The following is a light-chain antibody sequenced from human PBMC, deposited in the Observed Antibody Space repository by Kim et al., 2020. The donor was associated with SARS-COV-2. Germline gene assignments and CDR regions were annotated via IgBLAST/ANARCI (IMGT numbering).Light chain of an antibody. CDR2: DAS. CDR3: QQRSNWPLT. Sequence: LSPVERAAPSCRASQGVSSYLAWYQQKPGQAPRLLIYDASNRATGIPARFSGSGSGTAFTLTISSLEPEDFAVYYCQQRSNWPLTFGGGTKVDIK. CDR1: QGVSSY. V-gene: IGKV3-11*01. J-gene: IGKJ4*01.